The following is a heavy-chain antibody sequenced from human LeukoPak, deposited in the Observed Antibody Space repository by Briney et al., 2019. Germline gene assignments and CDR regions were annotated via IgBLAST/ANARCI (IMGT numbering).Heavy chain of an antibody. Sequence: PGGSLRLSCAASGFTFGNHAMHWVRQAPGMGLEWVAVISYVASNKYYADSVKGRFTISRDNSKSMLYLQMNSLRAEDTAVYYCARDYLVGCTDTICYPIDYWGQGTLVTVSS. J-gene: IGHJ4*02. CDR3: ARDYLVGCTDTICYPIDY. D-gene: IGHD2-8*02. V-gene: IGHV3-30*01. CDR1: GFTFGNHA. CDR2: ISYVASNK.